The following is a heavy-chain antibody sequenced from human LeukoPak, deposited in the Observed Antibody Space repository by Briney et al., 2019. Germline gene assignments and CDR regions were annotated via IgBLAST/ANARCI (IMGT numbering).Heavy chain of an antibody. Sequence: GGTLRLSCAASGFTFSSYGMTWVRQAPGKGLEWVSGISGGGGSTYYADSVKGRFTISRDNSKNTLFLQINRLRAEDTAVYYCARASEDSRGHYQGFDSWGQGTLVTVSS. CDR3: ARASEDSRGHYQGFDS. V-gene: IGHV3-23*01. D-gene: IGHD3-22*01. J-gene: IGHJ4*02. CDR1: GFTFSSYG. CDR2: ISGGGGST.